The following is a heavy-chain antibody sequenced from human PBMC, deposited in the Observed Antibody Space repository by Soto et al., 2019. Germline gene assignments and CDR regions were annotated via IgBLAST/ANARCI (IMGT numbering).Heavy chain of an antibody. D-gene: IGHD2-21*02. CDR2: ISSSGSTR. CDR1: GFTVSSNY. CDR3: ARGYGGNSRHYFDY. Sequence: GGSLRLSCAASGFTVSSNYMSWVRQAPGKGLEWVSYISSSGSTRYFADSVKGRFTISRDNAKNSLYLQMNSLRAEDTAVYYCARGYGGNSRHYFDYWGQGTLVTVSS. V-gene: IGHV3-48*03. J-gene: IGHJ4*02.